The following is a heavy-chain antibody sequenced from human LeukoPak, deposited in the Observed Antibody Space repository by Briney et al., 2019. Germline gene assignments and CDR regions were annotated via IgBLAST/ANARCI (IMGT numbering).Heavy chain of an antibody. CDR3: ARDFGVDHYGYDY. CDR1: GYTFTSNG. Sequence: ASVKVSCKASGYTFTSNGISWVRQAPGQGPEWMGVISPSGGSTTYAQKFQGRVTLTRDMSTSTDYLELSSLRSEDTAVYYCARDFGVDHYGYDYWGQGTLVTVSS. J-gene: IGHJ4*02. V-gene: IGHV1-46*01. D-gene: IGHD3-10*01. CDR2: ISPSGGST.